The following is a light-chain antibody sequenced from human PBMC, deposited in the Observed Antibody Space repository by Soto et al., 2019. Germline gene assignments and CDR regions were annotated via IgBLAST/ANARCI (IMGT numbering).Light chain of an antibody. J-gene: IGLJ1*01. V-gene: IGLV2-8*01. Sequence: QSVLTQPPSASGSPGQSVTISCTGTSSDVGGYNYVSWYQQHPGKAPKLMIYEVSKRPSGVPDRFSGSKSGNTASLTVSGLQAEDEADYYCSSYAASNNYIFGTGTKVTVL. CDR3: SSYAASNNYI. CDR1: SSDVGGYNY. CDR2: EVS.